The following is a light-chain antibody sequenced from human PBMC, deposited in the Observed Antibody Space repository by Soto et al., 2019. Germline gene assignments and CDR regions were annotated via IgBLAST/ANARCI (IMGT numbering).Light chain of an antibody. CDR1: SSDVGGYNY. J-gene: IGLJ2*01. CDR3: SSYTGSNTLE. Sequence: QSALAQPASVSGSPGQSITISCTGTSSDVGGYNYVSWYQHHPGKAPKLMVYEVSNRPSGVSNRFSGSKSGNTASLTISGLQAEDEADYYCSSYTGSNTLEIGGGTKVTVL. V-gene: IGLV2-14*01. CDR2: EVS.